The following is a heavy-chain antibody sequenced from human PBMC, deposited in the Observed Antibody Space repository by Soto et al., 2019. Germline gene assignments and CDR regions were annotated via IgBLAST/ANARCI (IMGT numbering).Heavy chain of an antibody. CDR3: ARGEAHRTFLIGYNYGAKYYYYAIDV. J-gene: IGHJ6*02. CDR2: MNPNSGNT. D-gene: IGHD5-18*01. CDR1: GYTYTSYD. V-gene: IGHV1-8*01. Sequence: ASVKVSCKDSGYTYTSYDINWVRQATGQGLEWMGWMNPNSGNTGYAQKFQGRVTMTRNTSISTAYMELSSLRSEDTAVYYCARGEAHRTFLIGYNYGAKYYYYAIDVWGQGTMVTVSS.